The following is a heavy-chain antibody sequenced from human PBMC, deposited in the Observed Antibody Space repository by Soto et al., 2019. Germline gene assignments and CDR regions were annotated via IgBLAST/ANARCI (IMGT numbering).Heavy chain of an antibody. CDR2: ISSSGTTK. Sequence: GGSLRLSCAASGFIFSDYYMSWIRQAPGKGLEWISYISSSGTTKYYTDSVKGRFTISRDNTKNSLYLQMNSLRAEDAAVYYCARDHVNSGYDSSLGYYYGMDVWGQGTTVTVSS. CDR3: ARDHVNSGYDSSLGYYYGMDV. D-gene: IGHD5-12*01. CDR1: GFIFSDYY. V-gene: IGHV3-11*01. J-gene: IGHJ6*02.